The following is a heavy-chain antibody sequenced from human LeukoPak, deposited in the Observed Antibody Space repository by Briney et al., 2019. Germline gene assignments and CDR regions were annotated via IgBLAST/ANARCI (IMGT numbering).Heavy chain of an antibody. Sequence: ASVKVSCKASGGTFSNYVFSWVRQAPGQGLEWMGGIIPIFDTVNYAQKFQGRVTITRDTSASTAYMELSSLRSEDTAVYYCAREGPVRGVIQFDYWGQGTLVTVSS. D-gene: IGHD3-10*01. J-gene: IGHJ4*02. CDR2: IIPIFDTV. CDR1: GGTFSNYV. CDR3: AREGPVRGVIQFDY. V-gene: IGHV1-69*05.